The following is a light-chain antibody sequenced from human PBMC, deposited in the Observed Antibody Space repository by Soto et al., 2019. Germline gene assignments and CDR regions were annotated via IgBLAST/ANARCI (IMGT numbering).Light chain of an antibody. CDR1: QSVSSK. CDR3: QQYNNWPRT. CDR2: GAS. Sequence: EIVMTQSPATLSVSPGERATLSCRASQSVSSKLAWYQQKPGQAPRLLIYGASTRATGIPARFSGSGSGTEFTLTISSLQSEDFAVYHCQQYNNWPRTFGQGTKV. J-gene: IGKJ1*01. V-gene: IGKV3-15*01.